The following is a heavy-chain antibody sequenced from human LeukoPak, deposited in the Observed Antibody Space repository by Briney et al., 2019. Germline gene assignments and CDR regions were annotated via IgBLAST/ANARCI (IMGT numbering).Heavy chain of an antibody. J-gene: IGHJ6*03. CDR2: IYYSGST. D-gene: IGHD6-6*01. Sequence: SETLSLTCTVSGGSISTSSYYWDLIRQPPGKGLEWIATIYYSGSTYYNPSLKSRVTISVDTSKNQFSLKLSSVTAADTAVYYCARVCAYSSSGNYYYYYYMDVWGKGTTVTVSS. CDR1: GGSISTSSYY. CDR3: ARVCAYSSSGNYYYYYYMDV. V-gene: IGHV4-39*07.